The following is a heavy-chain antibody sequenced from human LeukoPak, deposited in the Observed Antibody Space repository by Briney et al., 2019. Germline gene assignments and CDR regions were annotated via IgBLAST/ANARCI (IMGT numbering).Heavy chain of an antibody. D-gene: IGHD5-18*01. V-gene: IGHV1-18*03. CDR3: AREEDRDTAFDY. J-gene: IGHJ4*02. Sequence: ASVKVSCKASGYTFTSYGISWVRQAPGQGLEWNTNYAQKLQGRVTMTTDTSTSTAYMELRSLRSDDMAVYYCAREEDRDTAFDYWGQGTLVTVSS. CDR2: T. CDR1: GYTFTSYG.